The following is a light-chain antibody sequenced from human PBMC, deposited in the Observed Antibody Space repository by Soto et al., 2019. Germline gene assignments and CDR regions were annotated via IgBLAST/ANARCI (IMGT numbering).Light chain of an antibody. CDR3: QQYGTPPS. CDR1: XXVSXSY. J-gene: IGKJ2*01. CDR2: GAS. Sequence: EIVXTXSPXTXSLSXGXXATXSCXAXXXVSXSYLAWYQQKPGQAPRLLIYGASSRATAIPDRISGSGARTYFTLISSRQEPEDLAVYYCQQYGTPPSFGQGTKLEI. V-gene: IGKV3-20*01.